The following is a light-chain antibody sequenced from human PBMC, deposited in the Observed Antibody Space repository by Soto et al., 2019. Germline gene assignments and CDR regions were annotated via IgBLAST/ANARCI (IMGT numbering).Light chain of an antibody. J-gene: IGKJ2*01. CDR3: QQYGSSPLFT. CDR1: QSVSSSY. Sequence: EIVLTQSPGTLSLSPGERATLSCRASQSVSSSYLAWYQQKPGQAPRLLIYGASSRATGIPYRFSGIGSGTDFTLTISRLEPEDFAVYYCQQYGSSPLFTFGQGTKLEIK. V-gene: IGKV3-20*01. CDR2: GAS.